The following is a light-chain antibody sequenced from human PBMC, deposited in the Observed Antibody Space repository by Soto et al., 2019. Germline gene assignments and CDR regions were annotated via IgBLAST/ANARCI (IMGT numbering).Light chain of an antibody. CDR1: QSVSSSY. CDR2: GAS. Sequence: ETVLTQSPGTLSLPTGERATLSCTASQSVSSSYLAWYQQKPGQAPRLLIYGASSRATGIPDRFSGSRSGTDFTLTISRLEPEDFAVYYCQQYGNSRTFGQGTKVEIK. V-gene: IGKV3-20*01. CDR3: QQYGNSRT. J-gene: IGKJ1*01.